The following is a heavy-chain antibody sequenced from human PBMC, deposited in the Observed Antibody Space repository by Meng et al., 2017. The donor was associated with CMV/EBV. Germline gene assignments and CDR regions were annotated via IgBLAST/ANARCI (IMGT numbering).Heavy chain of an antibody. D-gene: IGHD4-17*01. CDR1: GASNSSGGYY. J-gene: IGHJ4*02. CDR2: SHYSGSA. Sequence: SGASNSSGGYYWSWIRQHPGKGLEWIGNSHYSGSAYYNPSLKSRLTISVDTSKNQLSLKLSSVTAADTAVYYCARGVGYGDQFDYWGQGTLVTVSS. V-gene: IGHV4-31*02. CDR3: ARGVGYGDQFDY.